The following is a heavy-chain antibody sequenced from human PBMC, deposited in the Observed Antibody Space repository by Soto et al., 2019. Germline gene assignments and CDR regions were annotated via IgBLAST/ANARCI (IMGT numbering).Heavy chain of an antibody. V-gene: IGHV4-59*08. J-gene: IGHJ4*02. Sequence: PSETLSLTCTVSGSPISDHYWSWFRQAPGQGLEWVGYIYYTGTTTYNPSLKSRVTISLDTSKSQFSLILRSVTAADTAVYFCARLPGYCSGDSCRIHYWGQGTLVTVSS. CDR2: IYYTGTT. CDR3: ARLPGYCSGDSCRIHY. CDR1: GSPISDHY. D-gene: IGHD2-15*01.